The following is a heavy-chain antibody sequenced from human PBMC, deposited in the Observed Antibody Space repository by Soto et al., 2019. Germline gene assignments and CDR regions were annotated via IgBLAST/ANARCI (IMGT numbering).Heavy chain of an antibody. CDR1: GFTFSSYA. D-gene: IGHD3-22*01. V-gene: IGHV3-23*01. CDR2: ISGSGGST. CDR3: AKAPSYDSSGYYSSGGYFDY. J-gene: IGHJ4*02. Sequence: PGGSLRLSCAASGFTFSSYAMSWVRQAPGKGLEWVSAISGSGGSTYYADSVKGRFTNSRDNSKNTLYLQMNSLRAEDTAVYYCAKAPSYDSSGYYSSGGYFDYWGQGTLVTVSS.